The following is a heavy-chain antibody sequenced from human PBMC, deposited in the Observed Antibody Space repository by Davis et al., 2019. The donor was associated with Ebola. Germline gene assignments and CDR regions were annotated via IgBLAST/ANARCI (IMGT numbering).Heavy chain of an antibody. J-gene: IGHJ4*02. CDR2: ISSSSSYI. Sequence: GESLKISCAASGFTFSSYSMNWVRQAPGKGLEWVSSISSSSSYIYYADSVKGRFTISRDNSKNTLYLQMNSLRAEDTAVYYCARSRPPVDYTPDYWGQGTLVTVSS. V-gene: IGHV3-21*01. D-gene: IGHD3-3*01. CDR1: GFTFSSYS. CDR3: ARSRPPVDYTPDY.